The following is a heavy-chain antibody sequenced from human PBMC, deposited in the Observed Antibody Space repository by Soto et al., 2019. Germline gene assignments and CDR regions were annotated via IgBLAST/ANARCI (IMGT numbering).Heavy chain of an antibody. CDR1: GYTFTSYD. CDR2: MNPNSGNT. Sequence: VKVSCQASGYTFTSYDINWLRQATGQGLEWMGWMNPNSGNTGYAQKFQGRVTMTRNTSISTAYMELSSLRSEDTAVYYCARGRRALYSSGWDAFDIWGQGTMVTVS. J-gene: IGHJ3*02. D-gene: IGHD6-19*01. V-gene: IGHV1-8*01. CDR3: ARGRRALYSSGWDAFDI.